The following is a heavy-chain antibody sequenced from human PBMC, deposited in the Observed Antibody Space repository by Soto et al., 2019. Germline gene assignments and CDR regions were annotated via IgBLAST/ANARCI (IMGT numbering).Heavy chain of an antibody. CDR3: ARDVLIPFRWGYATPPQYNYHGMDV. V-gene: IGHV1-18*01. J-gene: IGHJ6*02. CDR1: GYTFTTFG. D-gene: IGHD3-16*01. CDR2: INTYNGNT. Sequence: QVQLVQSGAEVMKPGASVKVSCKASGYTFTTFGISWVRQAPGQGLEWMGWINTYNGNTDYAQKFQGRVTMTTETSTRTAHMELRSLRSDDTAVYYCARDVLIPFRWGYATPPQYNYHGMDVWDQGTTVSVSS.